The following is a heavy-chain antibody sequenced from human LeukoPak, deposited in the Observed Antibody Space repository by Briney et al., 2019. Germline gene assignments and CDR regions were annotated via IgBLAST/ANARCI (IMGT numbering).Heavy chain of an antibody. CDR1: GYTFTSYD. CDR3: ASGEEWLRYATYYY. CDR2: MNPNSGNT. J-gene: IGHJ4*02. V-gene: IGHV1-8*01. Sequence: ASVKVSCKASGYTFTSYDINWVRQATGQGLEWMGWMNPNSGNTGYAQKFQGRVTMTRNTPISTAYMELSSLRSEDTAVYYCASGEEWLRYATYYYWGQGTLVTVSS. D-gene: IGHD5-12*01.